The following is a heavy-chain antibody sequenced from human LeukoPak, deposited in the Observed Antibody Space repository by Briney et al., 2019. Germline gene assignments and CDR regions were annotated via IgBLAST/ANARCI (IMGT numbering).Heavy chain of an antibody. CDR2: ISGSGGST. CDR3: AKDRVVVVVAAMFDY. CDR1: GFTFSSYA. Sequence: PGGSLRLSCAASGFTFSSYAMSWVRQAPGKGLEWVSAISGSGGSTYYADSVKGRFTISRDNSKNTLYLQMNSLRAEDTAVYYCAKDRVVVVVAAMFDYWGQGTLVTVSS. J-gene: IGHJ4*02. D-gene: IGHD2-15*01. V-gene: IGHV3-23*01.